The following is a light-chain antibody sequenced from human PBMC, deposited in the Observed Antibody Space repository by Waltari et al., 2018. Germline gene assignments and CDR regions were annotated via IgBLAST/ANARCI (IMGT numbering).Light chain of an antibody. Sequence: QSALTQPASVSGSPGQSITISCTGTSSNVGGYNYVSWYQHHPGKAPKHMILELSNRPSGFSNRFSVSKYGNTASLTISGLQAEDEADYSCSSYTSSSTRVFGGGTKLTVL. CDR2: ELS. CDR3: SSYTSSSTRV. J-gene: IGLJ2*01. V-gene: IGLV2-14*01. CDR1: SSNVGGYNY.